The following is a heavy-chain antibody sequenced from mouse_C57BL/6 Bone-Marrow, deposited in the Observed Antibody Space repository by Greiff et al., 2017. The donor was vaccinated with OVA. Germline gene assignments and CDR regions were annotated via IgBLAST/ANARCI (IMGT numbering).Heavy chain of an antibody. CDR3: ERRAHYYGSSYMAMDY. D-gene: IGHD1-1*01. CDR1: GYTFTNYW. V-gene: IGHV1-63*01. J-gene: IGHJ4*01. Sequence: QVQLQQSGAELVRPGTSVKMSCKASGYTFTNYWIGWAKQRPGHGLEWIGDIYPGGGYTNYNEKFKGKATLTADKSSSTAYMQFSSLTSEDSAIYYCERRAHYYGSSYMAMDYWGQGTSVTVSS. CDR2: IYPGGGYT.